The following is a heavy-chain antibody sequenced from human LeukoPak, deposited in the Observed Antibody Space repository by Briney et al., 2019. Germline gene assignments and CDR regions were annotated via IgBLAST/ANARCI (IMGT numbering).Heavy chain of an antibody. CDR3: SRASDTGMVTFYYGMDV. V-gene: IGHV3-49*03. J-gene: IGHJ6*02. CDR2: IRSKPCGGTI. CDR1: GFTFGDYA. D-gene: IGHD5-18*01. Sequence: GGSLRLSCTASGFTFGDYALSWFRQAPGKGLEWLGFIRSKPCGGTIKYAASVKGRFTISRDDSKSIAYLQMNSLETEDTAVYYCSRASDTGMVTFYYGMDVWGQGTTVTVSS.